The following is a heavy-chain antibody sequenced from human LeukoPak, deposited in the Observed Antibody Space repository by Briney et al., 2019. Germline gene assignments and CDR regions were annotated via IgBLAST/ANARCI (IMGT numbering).Heavy chain of an antibody. J-gene: IGHJ3*01. CDR1: GGSVSSSHY. CDR2: IYYGGST. Sequence: SETLSLTCTVSGGSVSSSHYWGWIRQPPGKGLEWIGSIYYGGSTYYNASLRSRVTTSVDTSKNQFSLKLSSVTAADTAVYYCAKSTYYYDTFVNAFDLWGQGTVVTVTS. V-gene: IGHV4-39*07. D-gene: IGHD3-22*01. CDR3: AKSTYYYDTFVNAFDL.